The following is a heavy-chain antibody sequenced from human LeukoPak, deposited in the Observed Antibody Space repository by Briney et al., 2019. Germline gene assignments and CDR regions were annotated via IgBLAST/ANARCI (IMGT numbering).Heavy chain of an antibody. CDR2: IYTSGST. Sequence: SETLSLTCTVSGGSISSGSYYWSWTRQPAGKGLEWIGRIYTSGSTNYNPSLKSRVTISVDTSKNQFSLKLSSVTAADTAVYYCARAHPYGSGRLDYWGQGTLVTVSS. V-gene: IGHV4-61*02. CDR3: ARAHPYGSGRLDY. CDR1: GGSISSGSYY. J-gene: IGHJ4*02. D-gene: IGHD3-10*01.